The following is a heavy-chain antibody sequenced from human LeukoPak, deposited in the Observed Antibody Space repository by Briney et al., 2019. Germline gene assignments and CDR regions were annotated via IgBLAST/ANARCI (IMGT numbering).Heavy chain of an antibody. V-gene: IGHV1-69*13. CDR2: IIPIFGTA. CDR3: ARLAYSSPPGIDY. Sequence: SVKVSCKASGGTFSSYAISWVRQAPGQGLEWMGGIIPIFGTANYAQKFQGRVTITADESTSTAYMELSSLRSEDTAVYYCARLAYSSPPGIDYWGQGTLVTVSS. D-gene: IGHD6-13*01. CDR1: GGTFSSYA. J-gene: IGHJ4*02.